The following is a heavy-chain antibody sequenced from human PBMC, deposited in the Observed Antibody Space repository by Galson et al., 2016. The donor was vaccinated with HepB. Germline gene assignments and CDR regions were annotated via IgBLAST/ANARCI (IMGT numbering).Heavy chain of an antibody. CDR2: FDPEDGET. Sequence: SVKVSCKVSGYTLSEFSMHWVRQAPGKGLEWMGSFDPEDGETIYAQKFQGRVTMTEGTSTYTAYMELSSLRSEDTAVYYCATGEWGSSWEYWGQGTLVTVSS. CDR1: GYTLSEFS. J-gene: IGHJ4*02. V-gene: IGHV1-24*01. D-gene: IGHD6-13*01. CDR3: ATGEWGSSWEY.